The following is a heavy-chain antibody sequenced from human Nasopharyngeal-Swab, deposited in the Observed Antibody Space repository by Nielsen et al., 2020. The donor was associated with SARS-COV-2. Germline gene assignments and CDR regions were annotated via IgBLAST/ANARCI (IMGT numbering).Heavy chain of an antibody. CDR2: IYTSGST. V-gene: IGHV4-61*02. Sequence: SETLSLTCTVSGGSISSGSYYWSWIRQPAGKGLEWIGRIYTSGSTNYNPSLKSRVTISVDTSKNQFSLKLSSVTAADTAVYYCAREPTNMIVVVTYFDYWGQGTLVTVSS. CDR1: GGSISSGSYY. J-gene: IGHJ4*02. CDR3: AREPTNMIVVVTYFDY. D-gene: IGHD3-22*01.